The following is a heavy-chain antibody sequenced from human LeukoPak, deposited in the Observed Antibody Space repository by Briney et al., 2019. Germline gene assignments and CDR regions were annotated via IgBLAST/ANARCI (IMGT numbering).Heavy chain of an antibody. CDR3: AKSGYNRFDY. CDR2: ISYDGSNK. Sequence: PGRSLRLSCAASGLTFSSYAMHWVRQAPGKGLEWVAVISYDGSNKYYADSMKGRSTISRDNSKNTLYLQMNSLRAEDTAVYYCAKSGYNRFDYWGQGTLVTVSS. CDR1: GLTFSSYA. J-gene: IGHJ4*02. D-gene: IGHD5-24*01. V-gene: IGHV3-30*18.